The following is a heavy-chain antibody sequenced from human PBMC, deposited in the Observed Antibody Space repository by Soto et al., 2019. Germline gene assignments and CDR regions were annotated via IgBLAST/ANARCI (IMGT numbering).Heavy chain of an antibody. V-gene: IGHV1-2*02. CDR1: GFSFTGYY. CDR3: AKDLTRQLAYWLDP. CDR2: INAHSGGT. D-gene: IGHD3-16*01. J-gene: IGHJ5*02. Sequence: ASVKVSCKASGFSFTGYYIHWPRQAPGQGLEWMGWINAHSGGTEYAQKFQGRVTLTRDTSIATAYLTLTSLTSDDTALYYCAKDLTRQLAYWLDPWGQGTQVTVYS.